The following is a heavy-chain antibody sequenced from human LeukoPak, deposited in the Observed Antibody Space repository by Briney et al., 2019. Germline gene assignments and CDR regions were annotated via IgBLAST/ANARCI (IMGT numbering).Heavy chain of an antibody. J-gene: IGHJ4*02. D-gene: IGHD3-22*01. CDR3: ARENDSSGCD. CDR1: GGSISSGGYY. Sequence: SETLSLTCTVSGGSISSGGYYWSWIRQHPGKGLEWIGYIYYSGSTYYNPSLKSRVTISVDTSKNQFSLKLNSVTAADTAVYYCARENDSSGCDWGQGTLVTVSS. V-gene: IGHV4-31*03. CDR2: IYYSGST.